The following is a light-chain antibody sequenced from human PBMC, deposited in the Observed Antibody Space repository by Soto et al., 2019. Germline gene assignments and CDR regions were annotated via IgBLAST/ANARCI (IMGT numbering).Light chain of an antibody. V-gene: IGLV2-14*03. J-gene: IGLJ3*02. Sequence: QSALTQPASVSGSPGQSITISCTGTSSDVGGYNYVSWYQQHPGKAPKLMIYDVITRPSGVSNRFSGSKSGNTASLTISGLQAEDEADYYCSSYTSINTAVLFGGGTQLTVL. CDR3: SSYTSINTAVL. CDR1: SSDVGGYNY. CDR2: DVI.